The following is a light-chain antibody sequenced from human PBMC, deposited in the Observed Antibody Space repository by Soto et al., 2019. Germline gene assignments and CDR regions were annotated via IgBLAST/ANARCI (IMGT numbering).Light chain of an antibody. CDR2: YDS. V-gene: IGLV3-21*04. J-gene: IGLJ1*01. Sequence: SYELTQPPSVSVAPGKTARITCGGNNIGSKSVHWYQQKPGQAPVLVIYYDSDRPSGIPERFSGSNSGNTATLTISRVEAGDEADYYCQVWDSSSDPNYVFGTGTKLTVL. CDR3: QVWDSSSDPNYV. CDR1: NIGSKS.